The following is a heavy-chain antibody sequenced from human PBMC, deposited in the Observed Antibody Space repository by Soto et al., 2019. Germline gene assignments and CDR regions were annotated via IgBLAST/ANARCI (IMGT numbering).Heavy chain of an antibody. CDR3: ARDKPRGYCSSTSCYYYYYYGMDV. J-gene: IGHJ6*02. V-gene: IGHV3-30-3*01. CDR2: ISYDGSNK. CDR1: GFTFSSYA. D-gene: IGHD2-2*01. Sequence: GGSLRLSCAASGFTFSSYAMHWVRQAPGKGLEWVAVISYDGSNKYYADSVKGRFTISRDNSKNTLYLQMNSLRAEDTAVYYCARDKPRGYCSSTSCYYYYYYGMDVWGQGTTVTVSS.